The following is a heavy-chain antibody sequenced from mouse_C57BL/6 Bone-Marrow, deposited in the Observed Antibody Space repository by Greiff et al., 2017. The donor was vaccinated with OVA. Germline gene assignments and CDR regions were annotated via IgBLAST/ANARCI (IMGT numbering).Heavy chain of an antibody. Sequence: QVQLQQSGPELVKPGASVKISCKASGYSFTSYYIHWVKQRPGQGLEWIGWIYPGSGNNKYNEKFKGQATLTADTSTRAAYMLLSSLTSEDAAVYYCAKCLLYHLYAMDYWGQGTSVTVSS. D-gene: IGHD2-12*01. CDR2: IYPGSGNN. V-gene: IGHV1-66*01. J-gene: IGHJ4*01. CDR1: GYSFTSYY. CDR3: AKCLLYHLYAMDY.